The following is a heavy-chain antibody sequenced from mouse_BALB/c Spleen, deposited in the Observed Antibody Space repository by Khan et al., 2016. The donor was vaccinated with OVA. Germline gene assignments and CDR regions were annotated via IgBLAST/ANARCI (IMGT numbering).Heavy chain of an antibody. Sequence: EVQLKQSGPELVKPGASVKMSCKASGYTFTSYVMHWVKQKPGQGLEWIGYISPNSDGSKYNEKFRGKATLTSDKSSSTAYMELSSLTSEDSAVYYCWRSRYYYGSAYEGFAYWGQGTLVTVSA. J-gene: IGHJ3*01. D-gene: IGHD1-1*01. CDR3: WRSRYYYGSAYEGFAY. CDR2: ISPNSDGS. CDR1: GYTFTSYV. V-gene: IGHV1S136*01.